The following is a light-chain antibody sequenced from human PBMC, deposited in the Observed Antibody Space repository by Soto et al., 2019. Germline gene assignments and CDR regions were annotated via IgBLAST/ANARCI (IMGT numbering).Light chain of an antibody. CDR1: SSDVGSYNL. V-gene: IGLV2-23*03. Sequence: QSALTQPASVSGSPGQSITISCTGTSSDVGSYNLVSWYQQHPGKAPKLMIYEGSKRPSGVSNRFSGSKSGITASLTISGLQAEDEADYYCCSYAGSSTFVVFGTGTKVTVL. J-gene: IGLJ1*01. CDR3: CSYAGSSTFVV. CDR2: EGS.